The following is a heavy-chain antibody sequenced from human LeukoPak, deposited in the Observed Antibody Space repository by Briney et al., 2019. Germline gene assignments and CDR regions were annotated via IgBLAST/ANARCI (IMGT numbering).Heavy chain of an antibody. V-gene: IGHV1-69*04. D-gene: IGHD1-26*01. CDR1: GGTFSSYA. Sequence: SVKVSCKASGGTFSSYAISWVRQAPGQGLEWMGRIIPILGIANYAQKFQGRVTITADKPTSTAYMELSSLRSEDAAVYYCARLNPEVGATPWFDPWGQGTLVTVSS. CDR3: ARLNPEVGATPWFDP. J-gene: IGHJ5*02. CDR2: IIPILGIA.